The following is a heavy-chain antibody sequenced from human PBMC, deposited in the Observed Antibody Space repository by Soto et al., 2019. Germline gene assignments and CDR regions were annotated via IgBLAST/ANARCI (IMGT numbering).Heavy chain of an antibody. CDR1: GFTFSSYA. CDR3: ARDRGYYDSSGFHGY. V-gene: IGHV3-30*04. J-gene: IGHJ4*02. CDR2: ISYDGSNK. Sequence: GGSLRLSCAASGFTFSSYAMHWVRQAPGKGLEWVAVISYDGSNKYYADSVKGRFTISRDNSKNTLYLQMNSLRAEDTAVYYCARDRGYYDSSGFHGYWGQGTLVTVSS. D-gene: IGHD3-22*01.